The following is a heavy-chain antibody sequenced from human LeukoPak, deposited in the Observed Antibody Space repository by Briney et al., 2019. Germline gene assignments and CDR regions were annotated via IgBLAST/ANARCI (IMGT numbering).Heavy chain of an antibody. CDR3: TSYLRSNGIWHWFDP. J-gene: IGHJ5*02. CDR2: ISRSSSDI. CDR1: AFSFSSYS. D-gene: IGHD2-8*01. V-gene: IGHV3-21*06. Sequence: PGGSLRLSCAASAFSFSSYSMSWVRQAPGKGLEWVSSISRSSSDIYYTDSVKGRFTTSRDNAKNSLYLQMNSLRGEDTAVYYCTSYLRSNGIWHWFDPWGQGTLVTVSS.